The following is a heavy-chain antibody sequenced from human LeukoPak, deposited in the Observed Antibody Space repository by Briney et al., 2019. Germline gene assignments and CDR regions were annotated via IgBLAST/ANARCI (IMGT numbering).Heavy chain of an antibody. CDR2: IKTKTDGETT. CDR3: EDHAY. Sequence: GGSLRLSCVASGLSVRGSYMSWVRQAPGKGLEWVGRIKTKTDGETTDYAAPVKGRFTISRDDYLQMNSLKTEDTAVYYCEDHAYWGQGTQVTVSS. J-gene: IGHJ4*02. CDR1: GLSVRGSY. V-gene: IGHV3-15*01.